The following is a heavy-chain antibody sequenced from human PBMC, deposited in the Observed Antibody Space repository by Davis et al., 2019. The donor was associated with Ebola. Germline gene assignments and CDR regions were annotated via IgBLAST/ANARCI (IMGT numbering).Heavy chain of an antibody. CDR2: FDPEDGEA. D-gene: IGHD4-17*01. Sequence: ASVKVSCKVSEYTLAELAIHWVRQAPRKGLEWMGSFDPEDGEAIYAQKFQDRVTMTEDTSTDTAYMELSRLRSDDTAVYYCTRDDTVPFDYWGQGTLVTVSS. CDR3: TRDDTVPFDY. CDR1: EYTLAELA. J-gene: IGHJ4*02. V-gene: IGHV1-24*01.